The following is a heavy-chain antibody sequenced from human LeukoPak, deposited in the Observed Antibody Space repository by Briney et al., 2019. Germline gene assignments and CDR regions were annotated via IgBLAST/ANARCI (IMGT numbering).Heavy chain of an antibody. D-gene: IGHD7-27*01. Sequence: GGSLRLSCAASGFTFASYAMHWVRQAPGKGLEWVAVISYDGSNKYYADSVKGRFTISRDNSKNTLYLQMNSLRAEDTAVYYCASDDLGYYYYGMDVWGQGTTVTVSS. CDR2: ISYDGSNK. J-gene: IGHJ6*02. CDR1: GFTFASYA. V-gene: IGHV3-30-3*01. CDR3: ASDDLGYYYYGMDV.